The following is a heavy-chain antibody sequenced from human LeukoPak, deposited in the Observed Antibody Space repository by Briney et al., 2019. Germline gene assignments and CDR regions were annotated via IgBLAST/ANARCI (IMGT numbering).Heavy chain of an antibody. CDR1: GFTFSSYA. CDR3: AKSHYYDSSGDDYGGYFQH. D-gene: IGHD3-22*01. V-gene: IGHV3-23*01. J-gene: IGHJ1*01. Sequence: PGGSLRLSCAASGFTFSSYAMSWVRQAPGKGLERVSAISGSGGSTYYADSVKGRFTISRDNSKNTLYLQMNSLRAEDTAVYYCAKSHYYDSSGDDYGGYFQHWGQGTLVTVSS. CDR2: ISGSGGST.